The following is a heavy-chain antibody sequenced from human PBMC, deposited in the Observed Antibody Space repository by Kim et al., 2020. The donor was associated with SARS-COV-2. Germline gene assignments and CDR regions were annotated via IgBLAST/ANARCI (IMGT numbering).Heavy chain of an antibody. CDR2: ITKSSTTI. CDR3: VRDRMGGAFDM. J-gene: IGHJ3*02. CDR1: GFTFSAYD. Sequence: GGSLRLSCATSGFTFSAYDMNWVRQAPEKGLEWLSFITKSSTTIYYADSVEGRFTISRDNAKNSLFLQMNSLRDEDTALYYCVRDRMGGAFDMWGQGTMVTVSS. D-gene: IGHD3-16*01. V-gene: IGHV3-48*02.